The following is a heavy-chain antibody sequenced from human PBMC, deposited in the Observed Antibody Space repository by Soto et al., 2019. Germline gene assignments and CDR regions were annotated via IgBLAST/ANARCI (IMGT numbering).Heavy chain of an antibody. V-gene: IGHV4-4*07. CDR1: GGSISSYY. CDR2: IYTSGST. Sequence: SETLSLTCTVSGGSISSYYWSWIRQPAGKGLEWIGRIYTSGSTNYNPSLKSRVTMSVDTSKNQFSLKLSSVTAADTAVYYCARSGITMVRGVIITHDWFDPWGQGTLVTVSS. J-gene: IGHJ5*02. CDR3: ARSGITMVRGVIITHDWFDP. D-gene: IGHD3-10*01.